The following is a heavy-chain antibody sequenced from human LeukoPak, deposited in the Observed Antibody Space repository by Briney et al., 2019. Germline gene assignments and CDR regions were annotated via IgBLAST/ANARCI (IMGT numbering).Heavy chain of an antibody. CDR3: VRGFRSVAVVDDTPLSDY. V-gene: IGHV1-69*04. Sequence: SVKVSCKASGGIFSSYAISWVRQAPGQGLEWMGRIIPILDIANYAQKFQGRVTITADKSTTTAYMELSSLRSEDTAMYYCVRGFRSVAVVDDTPLSDYWGQGTLVTVSS. D-gene: IGHD2-15*01. CDR1: GGIFSSYA. CDR2: IIPILDIA. J-gene: IGHJ4*02.